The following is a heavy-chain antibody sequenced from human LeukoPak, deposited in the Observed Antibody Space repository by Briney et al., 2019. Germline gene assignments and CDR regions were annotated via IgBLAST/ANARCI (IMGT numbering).Heavy chain of an antibody. J-gene: IGHJ1*01. CDR1: GGSISSSSYY. Sequence: SETLSLTCTVSGGSISSSSYYWGWIRQPPGKGLEWIGSIYYSGSTYYNPSLKSRVTISVDTSKNQFSLKLSSVTAADTAVYYCARGPSNCGGDCSLLPFEEYFQHWGQGTLVTVSS. V-gene: IGHV4-39*07. CDR3: ARGPSNCGGDCSLLPFEEYFQH. CDR2: IYYSGST. D-gene: IGHD2-21*02.